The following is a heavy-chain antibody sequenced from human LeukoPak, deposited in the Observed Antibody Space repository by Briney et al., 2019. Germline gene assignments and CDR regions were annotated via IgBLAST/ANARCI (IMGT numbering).Heavy chain of an antibody. V-gene: IGHV3-73*01. CDR1: GFTFSGSA. CDR2: IRSKANSYAT. Sequence: GGSLRLSCAASGFTFSGSAMHWVRQASGKGLEWVGRIRSKANSYATAYAASVKGRFTISRDDSKNTAYLQMNSLKTEDTAVYYCTSGVPRPFYYYYYMDVWGKGTTVTISS. D-gene: IGHD3-3*01. J-gene: IGHJ6*03. CDR3: TSGVPRPFYYYYYMDV.